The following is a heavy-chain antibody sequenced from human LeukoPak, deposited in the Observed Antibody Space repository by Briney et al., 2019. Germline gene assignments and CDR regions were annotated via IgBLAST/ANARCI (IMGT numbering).Heavy chain of an antibody. CDR3: ARDPPSYYFGSGRGAFDI. D-gene: IGHD3-10*01. V-gene: IGHV3-21*01. CDR1: GFTFRSYS. J-gene: IGHJ3*02. Sequence: GGSLRPSCAASGFTFRSYSMNWVRQAPGKGLEWVSSISRSSSYIYYADSVKGRFTISRDNAKNSLYLLMHSLRAEDTAVYYCARDPPSYYFGSGRGAFDIWGQGTMVTVSS. CDR2: ISRSSSYI.